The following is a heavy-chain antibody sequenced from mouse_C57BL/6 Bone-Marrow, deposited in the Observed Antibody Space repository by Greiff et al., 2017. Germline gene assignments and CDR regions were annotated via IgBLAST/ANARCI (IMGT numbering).Heavy chain of an antibody. CDR3: ARRSNLKYFDV. CDR2: IHPNSGST. V-gene: IGHV1-64*01. J-gene: IGHJ1*03. D-gene: IGHD2-5*01. CDR1: GYTFTSYW. Sequence: VQLVQSGAELVKPGASVKLSCKASGYTFTSYWMHWVKQRPGQGLEWIGMIHPNSGSTYYNEKFKSKATLTVDKSSSTAYMHLSSLTSEDSAVYYCARRSNLKYFDVGGRGTTITVTS.